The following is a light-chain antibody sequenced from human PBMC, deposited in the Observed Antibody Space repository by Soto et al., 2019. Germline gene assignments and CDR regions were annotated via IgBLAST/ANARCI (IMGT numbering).Light chain of an antibody. Sequence: QSVLTQPASVSGSPGQSITISCTGTTSDVGGYNFVSWYQLHPGKAPKLMIFDVSNRPSGVSNRFSGSKSGNTASLTISGLQAEDEGDYYCSSYISSGTRVFGTGTKLTVL. CDR2: DVS. J-gene: IGLJ1*01. CDR3: SSYISSGTRV. CDR1: TSDVGGYNF. V-gene: IGLV2-14*01.